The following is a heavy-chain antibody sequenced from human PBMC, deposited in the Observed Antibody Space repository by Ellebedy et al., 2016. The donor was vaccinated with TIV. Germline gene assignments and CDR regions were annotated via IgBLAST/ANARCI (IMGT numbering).Heavy chain of an antibody. CDR1: GFSLSTSGMC. CDR3: ARIMSQRGDDAFDI. Sequence: SGPTLVXPTQTLTLTCTFSGFSLSTSGMCVSWIRQPPGKALEWLARIDWDDDKYYSTSLKTRLTISKDTSKNQVVLTMTNMDPVDTATYYCARIMSQRGDDAFDIWGQGTMVTVSS. J-gene: IGHJ3*02. D-gene: IGHD3-10*01. CDR2: IDWDDDK. V-gene: IGHV2-70*11.